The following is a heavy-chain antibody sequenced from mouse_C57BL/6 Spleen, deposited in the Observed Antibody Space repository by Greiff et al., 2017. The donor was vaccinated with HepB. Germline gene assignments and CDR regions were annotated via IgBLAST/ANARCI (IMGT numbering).Heavy chain of an antibody. CDR3: ARRHTTVVRDYFDY. CDR2: INPGSGGT. J-gene: IGHJ2*01. CDR1: GYAFTNYL. D-gene: IGHD1-1*01. Sequence: QVQLQQSGAELVRPGPSVKVSCKASGYAFTNYLIEWVKQRPGQGLEWIGVINPGSGGTNYNEKFKGKATLTADKSSSTAYMQLSSLTSEDSAVYFCARRHTTVVRDYFDYWGQGTTLTVSS. V-gene: IGHV1-54*01.